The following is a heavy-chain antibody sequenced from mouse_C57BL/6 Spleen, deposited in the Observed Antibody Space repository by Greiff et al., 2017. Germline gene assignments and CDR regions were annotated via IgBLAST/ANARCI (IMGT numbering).Heavy chain of an antibody. V-gene: IGHV1-63*01. J-gene: IGHJ4*01. Sequence: VKLMESGAELVRPGTSVQMSCKASGYTFTNYWIGWAKQRPGHGLEWIGDIYPGGGYTNYNEKFKGKATLTADKSSSTAYMQFSSLTSEDSAIYYCARARYAPYYAMDYWGQGTSVTVSS. D-gene: IGHD2-12*01. CDR2: IYPGGGYT. CDR1: GYTFTNYW. CDR3: ARARYAPYYAMDY.